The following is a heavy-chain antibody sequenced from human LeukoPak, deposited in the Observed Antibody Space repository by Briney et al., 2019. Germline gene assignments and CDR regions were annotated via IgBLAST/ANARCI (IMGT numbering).Heavy chain of an antibody. CDR3: ANHRIVVIPDGMDV. CDR2: VSYSGNT. Sequence: SETLSLTCTVSGGSISSSYYYWGWIRQPPGKGLEWIATVSYSGNTYYSPSLKSRITISVDTSKNQFSLKLSSVTAADTAVYYCANHRIVVIPDGMDVWGKGTTVTVSS. J-gene: IGHJ6*04. V-gene: IGHV4-39*01. CDR1: GGSISSSYYY. D-gene: IGHD2-2*01.